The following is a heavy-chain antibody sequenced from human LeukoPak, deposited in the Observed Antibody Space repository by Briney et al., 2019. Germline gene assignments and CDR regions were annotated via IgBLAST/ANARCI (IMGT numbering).Heavy chain of an antibody. CDR2: ISSSSSYI. Sequence: GGSLRLPCAASGFTFSSYSMNWVRQAPGKGLEWVSSISSSSSYIYYADSVKGRFTISRDNAKNSLYLQMNSLRAEDTAVYYCARDWASVALDYWGQGTLVTVSS. D-gene: IGHD4-23*01. J-gene: IGHJ4*02. CDR3: ARDWASVALDY. CDR1: GFTFSSYS. V-gene: IGHV3-21*01.